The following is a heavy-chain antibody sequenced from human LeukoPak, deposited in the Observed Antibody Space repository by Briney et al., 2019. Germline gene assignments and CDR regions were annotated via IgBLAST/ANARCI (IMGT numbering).Heavy chain of an antibody. J-gene: IGHJ5*02. CDR1: GGTFSSYA. D-gene: IGHD2-2*02. Sequence: ASVKVSCKASGGTFSSYAISWVRQAPGQGLEWMGGIIPIFGTANYAQKFQGRVTITADESTSTAYMELSSLRSEDTAVYYCARGQLHCSSTSCYSRWFDPWGQGTLVTVSS. CDR3: ARGQLHCSSTSCYSRWFDP. V-gene: IGHV1-69*13. CDR2: IIPIFGTA.